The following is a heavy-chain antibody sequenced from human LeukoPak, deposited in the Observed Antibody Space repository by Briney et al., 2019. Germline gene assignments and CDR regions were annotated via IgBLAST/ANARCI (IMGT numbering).Heavy chain of an antibody. CDR3: AKDGRGAYYDSSGYPYFDY. V-gene: IGHV3-9*01. CDR1: GFTFSSYA. J-gene: IGHJ4*02. D-gene: IGHD3-22*01. Sequence: PGGSLRLSCAASGFTFSSYAMHWVRQAPGKGLEWVSGISWNSGNIGYADSVKGRFIISRDNAKNSLYLQMNSLRAEDTALYYCAKDGRGAYYDSSGYPYFDYWGQGTLVTVSS. CDR2: ISWNSGNI.